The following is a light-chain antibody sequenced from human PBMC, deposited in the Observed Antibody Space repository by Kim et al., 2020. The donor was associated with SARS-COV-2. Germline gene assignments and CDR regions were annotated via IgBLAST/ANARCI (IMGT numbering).Light chain of an antibody. CDR2: DAG. J-gene: IGLJ2*01. CDR3: LLFYSGVQI. V-gene: IGLV7-46*01. CDR1: TGGVTSGHY. Sequence: PGGTVTLAGASRTGGVTSGHYPYWIQQKPGQAPRTLIYDAGSKHSWTPARFSGSLLGGKAALILSDAQPEDEADYYCLLFYSGVQIFGGGTKLTVL.